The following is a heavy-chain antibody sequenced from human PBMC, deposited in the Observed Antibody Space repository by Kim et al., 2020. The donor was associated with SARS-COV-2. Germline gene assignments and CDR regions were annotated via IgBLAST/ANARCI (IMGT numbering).Heavy chain of an antibody. CDR3: ARPLSYYDILTGYREWFDP. CDR2: IYYSGST. Sequence: SETLSLTCTVSGGSISSSSYYWGWIRQPPGKGLEWIGSIYYSGSTYYNPSLKSRVTISVDTSKNQFSLKLSSVTAADTAVYYCARPLSYYDILTGYREWFDPWGQGTLVTVSS. D-gene: IGHD3-9*01. CDR1: GGSISSSSYY. V-gene: IGHV4-39*01. J-gene: IGHJ5*02.